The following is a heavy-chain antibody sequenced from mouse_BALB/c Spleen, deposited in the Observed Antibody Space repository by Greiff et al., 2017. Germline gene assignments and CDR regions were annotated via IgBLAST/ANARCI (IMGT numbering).Heavy chain of an antibody. V-gene: IGHV5-6-3*01. CDR3: AREDRYFDY. CDR2: INSNGGST. CDR1: GFTFSSYG. Sequence: EVQVVESGGGLVQPGGSLKLSCAASGFTFSSYGMSWVRQTPDKRLELVATINSNGGSTYYPDSVKGRFTISRDNAKNTLYLQMSSLKSEDTAMYYCAREDRYFDYWGQGTTLTVSS. J-gene: IGHJ2*01.